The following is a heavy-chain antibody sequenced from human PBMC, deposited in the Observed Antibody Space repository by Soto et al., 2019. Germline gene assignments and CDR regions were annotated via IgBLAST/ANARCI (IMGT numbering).Heavy chain of an antibody. V-gene: IGHV3-48*02. CDR3: ASEDYYDCSGYYGVDY. CDR1: GFTFSGYN. Sequence: WETLRLSCAASGFTFSGYNWNGIRQAPGKGLEWVSYISSSSSTIYYADSVNGRFTTSRDNAKNSLYLQMNSLRDEDTAVYYSASEDYYDCSGYYGVDYWGQGTPVTVSS. D-gene: IGHD3-22*01. CDR2: ISSSSSTI. J-gene: IGHJ4*02.